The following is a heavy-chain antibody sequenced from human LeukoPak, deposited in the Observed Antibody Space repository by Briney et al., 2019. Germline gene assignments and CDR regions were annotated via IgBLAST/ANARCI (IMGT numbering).Heavy chain of an antibody. J-gene: IGHJ5*02. CDR3: ARHPTGLRSRQSNWFDP. CDR2: IYPGDSDT. Sequence: KDGESLKISCKGSGYSFTTYWIGWVRQMPGKGLEWMGIIYPGDSDTRYSPSFQGQVTISADKSISTAYLQWSSLKASDTAMYYCARHPTGLRSRQSNWFDPWGQGTLVTVSS. CDR1: GYSFTTYW. V-gene: IGHV5-51*01. D-gene: IGHD3-3*01.